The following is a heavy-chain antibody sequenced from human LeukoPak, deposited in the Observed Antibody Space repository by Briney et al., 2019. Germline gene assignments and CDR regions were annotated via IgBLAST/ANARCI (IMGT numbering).Heavy chain of an antibody. D-gene: IGHD3/OR15-3a*01. Sequence: GGSLRLSWVVSGFIVSNNYVSWVRQAPGEGLEWDSVIYSGNTIKYADSVKGRFTISSDNSKNTVYLQMSSLRAEDTALYYCATIGTGDYRDDSWGQGTLVTVSS. V-gene: IGHV3-66*01. J-gene: IGHJ5*01. CDR2: IYSGNTI. CDR3: ATIGTGDYRDDS. CDR1: GFIVSNNY.